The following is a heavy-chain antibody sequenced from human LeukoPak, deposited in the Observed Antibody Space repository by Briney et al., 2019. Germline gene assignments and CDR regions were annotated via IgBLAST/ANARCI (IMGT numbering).Heavy chain of an antibody. CDR2: IYYSGST. CDR3: ARDPGSYDYVWGSYRHRGFFDY. V-gene: IGHV4-59*12. D-gene: IGHD3-16*02. J-gene: IGHJ4*02. CDR1: GGSISSNY. Sequence: SETLSLTCNVSGGSISSNYWSWIRQPPGKGLEWLGYIYYSGSTNYNPSLKSRVTISVDTSKNQFSLKLSSVTAADTAVYYCARDPGSYDYVWGSYRHRGFFDYWGQGTLVTVSS.